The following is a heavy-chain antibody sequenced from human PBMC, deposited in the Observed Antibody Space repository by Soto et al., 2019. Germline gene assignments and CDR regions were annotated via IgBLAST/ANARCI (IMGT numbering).Heavy chain of an antibody. J-gene: IGHJ4*02. CDR2: ISGSGGST. D-gene: IGHD3-22*01. Sequence: GGSLRLSCAASGFTFSSYAMSWVRQAPGKGLEWVSAISGSGGSTYYADSVKGRFTISRDNSKDTLYLQMNSLRAEDTAVYYCAKAVTYYYDSSGFDYWGQGTLVTVSS. CDR1: GFTFSSYA. CDR3: AKAVTYYYDSSGFDY. V-gene: IGHV3-23*01.